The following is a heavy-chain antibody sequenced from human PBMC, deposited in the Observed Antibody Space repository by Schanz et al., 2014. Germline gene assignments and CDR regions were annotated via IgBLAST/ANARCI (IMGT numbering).Heavy chain of an antibody. Sequence: EVQLVESGGGLVQPGGSLRLSCAASGFSVSSNFMTLVRQAPGKGPEWVSAIGGDASRTYYADSVKGRFTISRDNSKSTLYLQMNSLRADDTALYYCAKDPHSDYGGKPQAIDIWGQGTMVTVSS. J-gene: IGHJ3*02. CDR2: IGGDASRT. CDR1: GFSVSSNF. V-gene: IGHV3-23*04. CDR3: AKDPHSDYGGKPQAIDI. D-gene: IGHD4-17*01.